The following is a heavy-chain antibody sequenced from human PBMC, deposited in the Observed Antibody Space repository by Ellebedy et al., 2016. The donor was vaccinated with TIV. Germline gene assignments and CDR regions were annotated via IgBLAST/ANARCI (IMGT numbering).Heavy chain of an antibody. Sequence: GESLKISCTASGFTFGDHYMDWVRQAPGKGLEWVGRIKSKTDGGTTVYAAPVKDRFTISRDDSKNTLYLQMNSLKTEDTAVYFCSTSLMGNYYDYWGQGTLVTVSS. D-gene: IGHD2-8*01. V-gene: IGHV3-15*07. CDR1: GFTFGDHY. CDR3: STSLMGNYYDY. CDR2: IKSKTDGGTT. J-gene: IGHJ4*02.